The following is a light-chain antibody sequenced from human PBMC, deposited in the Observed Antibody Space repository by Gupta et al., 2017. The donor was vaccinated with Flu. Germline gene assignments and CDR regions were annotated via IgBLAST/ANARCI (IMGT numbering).Light chain of an antibody. Sequence: SYVLTQPPSVSVALGQTAMMTCGGNDIGTKSVHWYQQKPGQAPVLVVYDDKDRPSGIPERFSCSISGIKATLTITRFEAEDEADYYCQVYDSVSDHEVFGGGTKLTVL. V-gene: IGLV3-21*02. CDR2: DDK. CDR1: DIGTKS. J-gene: IGLJ2*01. CDR3: QVYDSVSDHEV.